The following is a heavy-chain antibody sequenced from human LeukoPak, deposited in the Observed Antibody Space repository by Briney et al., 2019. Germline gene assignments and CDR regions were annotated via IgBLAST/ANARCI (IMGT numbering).Heavy chain of an antibody. CDR3: ARGRASAGGFDY. D-gene: IGHD2-15*01. V-gene: IGHV4-59*01. Sequence: SETLSLTCDVYGGSFSPYYWSWIRQPPGKGLEWIGYIYYSGTTNYNPSLQSRVTISVATSKNQFSLKLSSVTAADTALYYCARGRASAGGFDYWGQGTLVTVSS. J-gene: IGHJ4*02. CDR2: IYYSGTT. CDR1: GGSFSPYY.